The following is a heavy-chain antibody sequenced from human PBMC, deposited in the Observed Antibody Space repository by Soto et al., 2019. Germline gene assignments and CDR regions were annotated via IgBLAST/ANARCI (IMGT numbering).Heavy chain of an antibody. CDR2: IHPGDSDT. V-gene: IGHV5-51*01. D-gene: IGHD1-1*01. J-gene: IGHJ5*02. CDR3: AAGKLEPHQNWFDP. CDR1: GYNFANYC. Sequence: GESLKISCKGSGYNFANYCIGWVRQMPGKGLEWMGFIHPGDSDTRYSPSFQGQVTVSADKSISTAYLQWDSLKASDTAMYYCAAGKLEPHQNWFDPWGQGTLVTVSS.